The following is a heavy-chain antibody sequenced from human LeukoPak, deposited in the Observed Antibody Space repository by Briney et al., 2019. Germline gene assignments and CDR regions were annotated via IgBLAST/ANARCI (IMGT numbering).Heavy chain of an antibody. J-gene: IGHJ5*02. CDR2: IIPILGIA. CDR3: ARALEMATIRNWFDP. V-gene: IGHV1-69*04. CDR1: GGTFSSYA. Sequence: GASVKVSCKASGGTFSSYAISWVRQAPGQGLEWMGRIIPILGIANYAQKFQGRVTITADKSTSTAYMELSSLRSEDTAVYYCARALEMATIRNWFDPWGQGTLVTVPS. D-gene: IGHD5-24*01.